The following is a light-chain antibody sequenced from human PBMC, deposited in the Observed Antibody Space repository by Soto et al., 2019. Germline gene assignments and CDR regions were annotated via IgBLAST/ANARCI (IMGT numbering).Light chain of an antibody. J-gene: IGLJ3*02. CDR1: SNDVGGYKY. V-gene: IGLV2-14*01. CDR2: EVT. Sequence: QSALTQPASVSGSPGQSITISCTGTSNDVGGYKYVYWYQQHPGMAPKLMIYEVTNRPSGVSNRFSGSKSGNTASLTISGLQADDEATYYCTSSTSSRTWVFGGGTKLTVL. CDR3: TSSTSSRTWV.